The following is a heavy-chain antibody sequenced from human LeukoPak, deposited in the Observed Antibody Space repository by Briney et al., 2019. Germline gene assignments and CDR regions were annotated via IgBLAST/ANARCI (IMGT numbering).Heavy chain of an antibody. CDR1: GGSISSSSYY. V-gene: IGHV4-39*01. J-gene: IGHJ4*02. D-gene: IGHD1-7*01. CDR3: ARLSLELGLGY. CDR2: IYYSGST. Sequence: PSETLSLTCTVSGGSISSSSYYWGWIRQPPGKGLERIGSIYYSGSTYYNPSLKSRVTISVDTSKNQFSLKLSSVTAADTAVYYCARLSLELGLGYWGQGTLVTVSS.